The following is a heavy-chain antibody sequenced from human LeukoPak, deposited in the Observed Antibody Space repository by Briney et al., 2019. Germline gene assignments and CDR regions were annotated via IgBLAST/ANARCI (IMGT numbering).Heavy chain of an antibody. Sequence: PGGSLRLSCAASGFAFESYGMSWVRQAPGKGLEWVSYINWNGGTTDYIDSVKGRFTISRDNAMSSLYLQMNSLRAEDTALYYCARDYGSGSYYNGIDYWGQGTLVGVSS. J-gene: IGHJ4*02. D-gene: IGHD3-10*01. CDR1: GFAFESYG. V-gene: IGHV3-20*04. CDR3: ARDYGSGSYYNGIDY. CDR2: INWNGGTT.